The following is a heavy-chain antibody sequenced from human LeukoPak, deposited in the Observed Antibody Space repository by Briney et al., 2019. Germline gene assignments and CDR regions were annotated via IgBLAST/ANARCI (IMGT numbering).Heavy chain of an antibody. D-gene: IGHD7-27*01. V-gene: IGHV4-59*01. J-gene: IGHJ2*01. CDR2: IHYSGYT. CDR1: GGSISNYY. CDR3: ARHWGSDWYFDL. Sequence: SETLCLTCAVSGGSISNYYCSWIRQPPGKGLEWLGYIHYSGYTNYNPSLKSRVTISVDTSKNQFSLNLSSVTAADTAVYYCARHWGSDWYFDLWGRGTLVTVSS.